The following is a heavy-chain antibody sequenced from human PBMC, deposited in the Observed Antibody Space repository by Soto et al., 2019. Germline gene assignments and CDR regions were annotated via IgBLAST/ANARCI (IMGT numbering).Heavy chain of an antibody. CDR1: GGSISSSSYY. CDR3: ARTAWGNWFDP. CDR2: IYYSGST. Sequence: TSETLSLTCTVSGGSISSSSYYWGWIRQPPGKGLEWIGSIYYSGSTYYNPSLKSRVTISVDTSKNQFSLKLSSVTAADTAVYYCARTAWGNWFDPWGQGTLVTVSS. V-gene: IGHV4-39*01. J-gene: IGHJ5*02. D-gene: IGHD3-16*01.